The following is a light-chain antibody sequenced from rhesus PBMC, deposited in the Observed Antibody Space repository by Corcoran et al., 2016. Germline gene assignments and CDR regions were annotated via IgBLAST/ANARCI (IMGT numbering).Light chain of an antibody. CDR1: QGIGSW. V-gene: IGKV1-19*01. CDR3: QQYDDLPWT. J-gene: IGKJ1*01. Sequence: DIQMTQSPSSLSASVGDKVTITCHASQGIGSWLVWYQQKPGKAPKPLICAASRLLTGVPSRFSGSGSVTDYTLTISSLQPEDFATYYCQQYDDLPWTFGQGTKVE. CDR2: AAS.